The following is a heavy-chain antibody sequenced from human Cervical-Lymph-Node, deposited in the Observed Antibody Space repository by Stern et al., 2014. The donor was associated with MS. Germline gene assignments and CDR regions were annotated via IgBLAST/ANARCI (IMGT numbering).Heavy chain of an antibody. Sequence: VQLVESGPGLVKPSQTLSLTCTVSGDSISSGNYYWTWIRQPAGKGLEWIGRMSSIVNPVYNPSLKSRLTMSLDTSKTQFSLRLSSVTAADTAIYYCARDSTVNSFYYYGLDVWGQGTTVTVSS. D-gene: IGHD4-11*01. CDR2: MSSIVNP. J-gene: IGHJ6*02. CDR3: ARDSTVNSFYYYGLDV. CDR1: GDSISSGNYY. V-gene: IGHV4-61*02.